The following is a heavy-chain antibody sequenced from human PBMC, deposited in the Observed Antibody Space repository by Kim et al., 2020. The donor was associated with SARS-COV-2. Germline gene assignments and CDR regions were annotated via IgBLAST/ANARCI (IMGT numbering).Heavy chain of an antibody. V-gene: IGHV4-59*02. CDR2: VYSRGT. D-gene: IGHD1-1*01. CDR3: VSGSGGGTAFYYLDY. Sequence: SETLSLTCTVSGASVNVHFWSWVRQPPGKGLEWIGYVYSRGTNYNPSLKSRISISLDISKNLVSLDLSSVTAEDTAIYYCVSGSGGGTAFYYLDYWGQGKMVTVSS. J-gene: IGHJ4*02. CDR1: GASVNVHF.